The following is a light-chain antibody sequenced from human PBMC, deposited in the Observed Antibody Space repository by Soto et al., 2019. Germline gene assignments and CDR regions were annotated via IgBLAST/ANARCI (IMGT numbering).Light chain of an antibody. Sequence: EIVLTQSPGTLSLSPGEGATLSCRASQSVSSSYLAWYQQKPGQAPRLLFYGASSRATGIPDRFTGSGSGTDFTLTISRLEPEDFAVYFCQQYVSSPYTFDQGTKLEIK. CDR2: GAS. CDR3: QQYVSSPYT. J-gene: IGKJ2*01. CDR1: QSVSSSY. V-gene: IGKV3-20*01.